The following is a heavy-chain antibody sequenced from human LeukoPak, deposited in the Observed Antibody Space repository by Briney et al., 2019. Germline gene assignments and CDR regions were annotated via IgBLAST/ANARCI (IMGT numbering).Heavy chain of an antibody. CDR1: GFTFSSYS. CDR2: ISSSSSYI. Sequence: GGSLRLSCAASGFTFSSYSMNWVRQASGKGLEWVSSISSSSSYIYYADSVKGRFTISRDDAKNSLYLQMNSLRAEDTAVYYCARESDDAFDIWGQGTMVTVSS. J-gene: IGHJ3*02. V-gene: IGHV3-21*01. CDR3: ARESDDAFDI.